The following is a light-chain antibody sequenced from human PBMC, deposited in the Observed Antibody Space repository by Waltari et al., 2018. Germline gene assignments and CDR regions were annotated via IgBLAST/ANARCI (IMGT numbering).Light chain of an antibody. V-gene: IGLV8-61*01. CDR3: ALYMGSGIWV. CDR1: SGSLSTTSY. J-gene: IGLJ3*02. Sequence: QTVVPQEPSLSVSPGGTVTHPCALSSGSLSTTSYATWYQQTPGQAPRTLVYKANARSSGVPDRFSGSILGNTAALTITGAQADDESDYYCALYMGSGIWVFGGGTRLTVL. CDR2: KAN.